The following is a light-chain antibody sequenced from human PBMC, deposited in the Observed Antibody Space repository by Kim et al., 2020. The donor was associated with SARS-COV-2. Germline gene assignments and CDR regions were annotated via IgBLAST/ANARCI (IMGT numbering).Light chain of an antibody. V-gene: IGKV3-15*01. J-gene: IGKJ3*01. Sequence: EIVMTQSPATLSVSPGERATLSCRASQSVTSNLAWYQQKPGQAPRLLIYSTSTRATGIPARFSGSGSGTEFTLTISSLQSEDFAVYFCQQYNNWQFTFGPGTKVVIK. CDR1: QSVTSN. CDR2: STS. CDR3: QQYNNWQFT.